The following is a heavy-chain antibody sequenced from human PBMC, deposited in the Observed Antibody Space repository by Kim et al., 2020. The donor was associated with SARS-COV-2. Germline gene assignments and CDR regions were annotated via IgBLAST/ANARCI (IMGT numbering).Heavy chain of an antibody. CDR1: GFTFSSYW. V-gene: IGHV3-7*01. CDR2: IKQDGSEK. Sequence: GGSLRLSCAASGFTFSSYWMSWVRQAPGKGLEWVANIKQDGSEKYYVDSVKGRFTISRDNAKNSLYLQMNSLRAEDTAVYYCARDHHCSSTSCGGYYYYGMDVWGQGTTVTVSS. J-gene: IGHJ6*02. D-gene: IGHD2-2*01. CDR3: ARDHHCSSTSCGGYYYYGMDV.